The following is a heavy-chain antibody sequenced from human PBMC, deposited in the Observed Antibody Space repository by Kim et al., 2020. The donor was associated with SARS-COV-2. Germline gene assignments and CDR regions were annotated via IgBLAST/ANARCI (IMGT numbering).Heavy chain of an antibody. V-gene: IGHV3-53*04. CDR3: ASVSVESSSWYRPSGNPYYYYGMDV. CDR2: IYSGGST. D-gene: IGHD6-13*01. Sequence: GGSLRLSCAASGFTVSSNYMSWVRQAPGKGLEWVSVIYSGGSTYYADSVKGRFTISRHNSKNTLYLQMNSLRAEDTAVYYCASVSVESSSWYRPSGNPYYYYGMDVWGQGTTVTVSS. J-gene: IGHJ6*02. CDR1: GFTVSSNY.